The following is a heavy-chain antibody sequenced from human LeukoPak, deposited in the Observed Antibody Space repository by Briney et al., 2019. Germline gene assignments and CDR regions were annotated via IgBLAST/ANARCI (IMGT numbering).Heavy chain of an antibody. V-gene: IGHV4-59*01. Sequence: SETLSLTCTVSGGSISSYSRSWIRQPPGKGLEWIGYIFSSGSTSYNPSLKSRVTISLDTSKNLFSLKVTSVTAADTAMYYCARAPSLYYFDSWGQGTLVTVSS. CDR2: IFSSGST. D-gene: IGHD2/OR15-2a*01. J-gene: IGHJ4*02. CDR3: ARAPSLYYFDS. CDR1: GGSISSYS.